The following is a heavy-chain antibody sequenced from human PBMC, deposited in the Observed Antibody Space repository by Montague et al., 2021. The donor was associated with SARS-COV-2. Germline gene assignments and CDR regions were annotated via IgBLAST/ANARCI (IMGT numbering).Heavy chain of an antibody. CDR2: IYWNDGK. J-gene: IGHJ5*02. V-gene: IGHV2-5*01. Sequence: PALVKPTQTLTLICSFSGFSLDTRGVGVAWIRQPPGKALEWLGTIYWNDGKHYNSSLKSRLSMSKDTSKNQVVLILTDVDPADTATYFCAHREADNNGYNGFDAWGQGTLVTVSS. CDR3: AHREADNNGYNGFDA. D-gene: IGHD5-12*01. CDR1: GFSLDTRGVG.